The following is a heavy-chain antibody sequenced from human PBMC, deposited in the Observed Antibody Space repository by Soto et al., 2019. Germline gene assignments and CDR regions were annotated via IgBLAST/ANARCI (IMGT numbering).Heavy chain of an antibody. J-gene: IGHJ5*02. V-gene: IGHV4-31*03. CDR1: GGSISSGDYY. D-gene: IGHD3-22*01. CDR3: ARRDRSGFSYWLDT. Sequence: QVQLQESGPGLVKPSQTLSLTCTVSGGSISSGDYYWSWIRQHPGKGLEWIGTIYFSGTTYYNPSLKSRVTISGDTSKNQFSLNLSSVTAADTAVYYCARRDRSGFSYWLDTWGQGTLVTVSS. CDR2: IYFSGTT.